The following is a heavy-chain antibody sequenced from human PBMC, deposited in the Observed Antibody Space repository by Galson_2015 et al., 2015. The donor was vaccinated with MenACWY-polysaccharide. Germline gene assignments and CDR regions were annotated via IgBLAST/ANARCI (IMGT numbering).Heavy chain of an antibody. J-gene: IGHJ4*02. Sequence: SNIYYPDAVKGRFTISRDNSKNTLYLQMNSLRPEDTAVYYCARNPSRLDIAAASHWGQGALVSVSS. D-gene: IGHD6-13*01. CDR2: SNI. CDR3: ARNPSRLDIAAASH. V-gene: IGHV3-30*03.